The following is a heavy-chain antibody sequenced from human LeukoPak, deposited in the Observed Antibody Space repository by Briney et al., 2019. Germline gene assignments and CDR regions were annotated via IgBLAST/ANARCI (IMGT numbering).Heavy chain of an antibody. CDR1: GGSISSYY. J-gene: IGHJ4*02. Sequence: SETLSLTCTVSGGSISSYYWSWIRQPPGKGLEWIGYIYYSGSTNYNPSLKSRVTISVDRSKNQFSLKLSSVTAADTAVYYCARVSLIAVAGSIDYWGQGTLVTVSS. CDR2: IYYSGST. CDR3: ARVSLIAVAGSIDY. D-gene: IGHD6-19*01. V-gene: IGHV4-59*12.